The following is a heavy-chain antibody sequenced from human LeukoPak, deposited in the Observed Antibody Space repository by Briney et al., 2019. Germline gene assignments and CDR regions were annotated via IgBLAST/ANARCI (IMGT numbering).Heavy chain of an antibody. CDR2: ISGSGGST. CDR3: AKTHGDHYSWYFDL. D-gene: IGHD2-15*01. Sequence: PGGSLTLSCAASGFTFSSYAISWVRQAPGKGLEWVSAISGSGGSTYYADSVKGRFTISRDNSKNTLYLQMNSLRAEDTAVYYCAKTHGDHYSWYFDLWGRGTLVTVSS. J-gene: IGHJ2*01. V-gene: IGHV3-23*01. CDR1: GFTFSSYA.